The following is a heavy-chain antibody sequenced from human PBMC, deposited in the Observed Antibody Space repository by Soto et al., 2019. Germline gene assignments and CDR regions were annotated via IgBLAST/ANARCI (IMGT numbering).Heavy chain of an antibody. D-gene: IGHD3-22*01. Sequence: PSETLSLTCTVSGGSISSGGYYWSWIRQHPGKGLEWIGYIYYSGSTYYNPSLKSRVTISVDTSKNQFSLKLSSVTAADTAVYYCARARNLENYYDISGMRTPTCFDPWGQGTLVTVSS. CDR3: ARARNLENYYDISGMRTPTCFDP. CDR1: GGSISSGGYY. J-gene: IGHJ5*02. CDR2: IYYSGST. V-gene: IGHV4-31*03.